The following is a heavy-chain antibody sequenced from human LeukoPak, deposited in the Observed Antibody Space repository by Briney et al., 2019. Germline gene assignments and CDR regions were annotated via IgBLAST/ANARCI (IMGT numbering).Heavy chain of an antibody. CDR2: IIPIFGTA. CDR1: GGTFSSYA. V-gene: IGHV1-69*01. Sequence: SVKVSCKASGGTFSSYAISWVRQAPGQGLEWMGGIIPIFGTANYAQKFQGRVTITADESTSTAYMELSSLRSEDTAVYYCARDSAYYYGSGSNLNWGQGTLVTVSS. CDR3: ARDSAYYYGSGSNLN. J-gene: IGHJ4*02. D-gene: IGHD3-10*01.